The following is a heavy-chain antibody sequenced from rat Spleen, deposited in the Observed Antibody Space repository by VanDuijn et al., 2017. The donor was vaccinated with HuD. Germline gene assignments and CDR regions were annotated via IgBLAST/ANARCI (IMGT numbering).Heavy chain of an antibody. D-gene: IGHD1-1*01. J-gene: IGHJ3*01. CDR1: GFTLSDHF. Sequence: EVQLVESGGDLVQPGRSLKLSCAASGFTLSDHFMAWVRQAPTKGLEWVATINYDGGTPYYRDSVKGRFTISRDNAENTLSLQMDSLRSEDTATYFCVMPAGTVVPNWFVYWGQGTLVTVSS. CDR3: VMPAGTVVPNWFVY. V-gene: IGHV5-7*01. CDR2: INYDGGTP.